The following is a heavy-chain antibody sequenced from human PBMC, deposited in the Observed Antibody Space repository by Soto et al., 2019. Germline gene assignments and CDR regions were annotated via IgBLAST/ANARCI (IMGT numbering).Heavy chain of an antibody. D-gene: IGHD3-10*01. CDR2: INPILSMS. CDR3: ASSYGSGYRAFDY. CDR1: GDTFTFYS. V-gene: IGHV1-69*02. Sequence: VQLVQSGAEVTKPGSSVRVSCKASGDTFTFYSINWVRQAPGLGLEWMGRINPILSMSNYAQRFQGRVMMTEDKSTSTDYMELSRLRSEDTAMYYCASSYGSGYRAFDYWGQGALVTVSS. J-gene: IGHJ4*02.